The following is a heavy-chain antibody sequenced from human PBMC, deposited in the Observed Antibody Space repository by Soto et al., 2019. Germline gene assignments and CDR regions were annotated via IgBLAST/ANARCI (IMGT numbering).Heavy chain of an antibody. V-gene: IGHV3-72*01. Sequence: EVQLVESGGGLVQPGGSLRVSCAASGFTFSDHHMDWVRRAPGKGLEWVARTRNKAHSYTSEYAASVKGRFTISRDDSKNSLSLLISSLKTEDTAVYYCVRPRCSSIDCTRGVFDYWGQGTLVTVAS. J-gene: IGHJ4*02. CDR3: VRPRCSSIDCTRGVFDY. CDR2: TRNKAHSYTS. CDR1: GFTFSDHH. D-gene: IGHD2-2*01.